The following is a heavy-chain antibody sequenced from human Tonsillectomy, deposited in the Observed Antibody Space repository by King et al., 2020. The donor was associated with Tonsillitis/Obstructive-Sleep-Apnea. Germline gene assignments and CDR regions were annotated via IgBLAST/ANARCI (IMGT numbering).Heavy chain of an antibody. Sequence: VQLVESGGGLVQPGRSLRLSCTASGFTFGDYGMSLVRQAPGKGLEWVGFIRSKAYGGTTEYAASVKGRFTISKDDSKSIAYLRMNSLKTEDTAVYYCTRVGTCGSYSYDFWGQGTTVTVSS. V-gene: IGHV3-49*04. D-gene: IGHD1-26*01. CDR1: GFTFGDYG. CDR3: TRVGTCGSYSYDF. J-gene: IGHJ3*01. CDR2: IRSKAYGGTT.